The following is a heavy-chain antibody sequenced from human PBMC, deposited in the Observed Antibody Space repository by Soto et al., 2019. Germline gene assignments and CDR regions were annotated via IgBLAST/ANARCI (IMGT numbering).Heavy chain of an antibody. V-gene: IGHV3-23*01. CDR3: AKNGYCTNGVCSPREYYYYGMDV. J-gene: IGHJ6*02. CDR2: ISGSGGST. CDR1: GFTFSSYA. Sequence: GGSLRLSCAASGFTFSSYAMSWVRQAPGKGLEWVSAISGSGGSTYYADSVKGRFTISRDNSKNTLYLQMNSLRAEDTAVYYCAKNGYCTNGVCSPREYYYYGMDVWGQGTTVTVSS. D-gene: IGHD2-8*01.